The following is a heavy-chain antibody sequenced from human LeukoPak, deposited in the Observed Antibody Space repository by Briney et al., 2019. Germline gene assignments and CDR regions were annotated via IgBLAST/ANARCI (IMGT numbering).Heavy chain of an antibody. V-gene: IGHV3-23*01. CDR3: AQRGTVTRCFDY. CDR2: ISSSGGNT. J-gene: IGHJ4*02. CDR1: GITLNSYA. Sequence: GGSLRLSCTASGITLNSYAMSWVRQAPGGGRGWVSGISSSGGNTYYADSAKGLFTVSRDNSKNTLYLQMNSLGAENTAVYYCAQRGTVTRCFDYWGQGTLVTVSS. D-gene: IGHD4-17*01.